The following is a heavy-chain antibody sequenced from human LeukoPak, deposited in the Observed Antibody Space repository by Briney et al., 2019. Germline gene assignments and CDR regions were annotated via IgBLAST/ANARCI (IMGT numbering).Heavy chain of an antibody. J-gene: IGHJ5*02. Sequence: ASVKVSCKASGGTFSSYAISWVRQATGQGLEWMGGIIPIFGTANYAQKFQGRVTITADESTSTAYMELSSLRSEDTAVYYCARGGQLWLGNWYGPWGQGTLVTVSS. CDR2: IIPIFGTA. CDR3: ARGGQLWLGNWYGP. V-gene: IGHV1-69*13. CDR1: GGTFSSYA. D-gene: IGHD5-18*01.